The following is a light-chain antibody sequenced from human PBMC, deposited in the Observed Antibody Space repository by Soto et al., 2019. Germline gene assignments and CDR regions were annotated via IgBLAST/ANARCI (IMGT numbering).Light chain of an antibody. Sequence: QSVLTQPASMSGPPGQSITISCTGTSSDVGAYNYVSWYQQHPGKAPKLMIYEVSNRPSGVSNRFSGSKSGNTASLTISGLQAEDEADYYCSSYISSSTLVFGTGTKVTVL. CDR3: SSYISSSTLV. J-gene: IGLJ1*01. CDR1: SSDVGAYNY. CDR2: EVS. V-gene: IGLV2-14*01.